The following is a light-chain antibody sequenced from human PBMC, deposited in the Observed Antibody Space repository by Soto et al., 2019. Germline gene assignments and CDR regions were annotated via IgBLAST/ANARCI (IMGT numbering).Light chain of an antibody. Sequence: DLQHKQYQSSLSASVGDRVTIACRASQSINIYLNWYQQKPGRAPKLLIYGATTLHSGVPSRFSADGSGTDFNLTISGLQPEDFATYYCQQSAIGPPVTFVPGT. CDR2: GAT. CDR3: QQSAIGPPVT. CDR1: QSINIY. V-gene: IGKV1-39*01. J-gene: IGKJ3*01.